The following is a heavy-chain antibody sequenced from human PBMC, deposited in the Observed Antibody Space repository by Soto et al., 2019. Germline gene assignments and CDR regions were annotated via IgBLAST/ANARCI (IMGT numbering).Heavy chain of an antibody. CDR3: ARGRRIFGVVMGGGRFDY. Sequence: SETLSLTCAVYGGSFSGYYWSWIRQPPGKGLEWIGEINHSGSTNYNPSLKSRVTISVDTSKNQFPLKLSSVTAADTAVYYCARGRRIFGVVMGGGRFDYWGQGTLVTVSS. V-gene: IGHV4-34*01. CDR2: INHSGST. D-gene: IGHD3-3*01. CDR1: GGSFSGYY. J-gene: IGHJ4*02.